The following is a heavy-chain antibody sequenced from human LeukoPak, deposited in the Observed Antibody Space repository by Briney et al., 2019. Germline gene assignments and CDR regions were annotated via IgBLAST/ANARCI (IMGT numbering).Heavy chain of an antibody. Sequence: GGSLRLSCAASGFTFSSYAMSWVRQAPGKGLEWVSAISGSGGSTYYADSVKGRFTISRDNSKNTLYLQMNSLRAEDTAVYYCAPPRGDSSGYLPFYYYGMDVWGQGTTVTVSS. D-gene: IGHD3-22*01. V-gene: IGHV3-23*01. CDR3: APPRGDSSGYLPFYYYGMDV. CDR1: GFTFSSYA. CDR2: ISGSGGST. J-gene: IGHJ6*02.